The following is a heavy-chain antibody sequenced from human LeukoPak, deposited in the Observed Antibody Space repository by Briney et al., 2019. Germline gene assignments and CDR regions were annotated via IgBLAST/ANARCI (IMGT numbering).Heavy chain of an antibody. CDR1: GGSISSYY. CDR2: IYYSGST. Sequence: SETLSLTCTVSGGSISSYYWSWIRQPPGKGLEWIGYIYYSGSTNYNPSLKSRVTISVDTSKNQFSLKLSSVTAADTAVYYCAKNYYDSSGYYYFDYWGQGTLVTVSS. J-gene: IGHJ4*02. CDR3: AKNYYDSSGYYYFDY. V-gene: IGHV4-59*01. D-gene: IGHD3-22*01.